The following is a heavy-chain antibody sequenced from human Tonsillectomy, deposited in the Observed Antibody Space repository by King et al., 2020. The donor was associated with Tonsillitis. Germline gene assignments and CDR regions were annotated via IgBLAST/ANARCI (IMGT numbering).Heavy chain of an antibody. CDR2: IYSGGST. CDR1: GFTVSSNY. V-gene: IGHV3-53*04. CDR3: ARDLNGGTDVFDI. J-gene: IGHJ3*02. Sequence: DVQLVESGGGLVQPGGSLRLSCAASGFTVSSNYMSWVRQAPGKGLEWVSVIYSGGSTYYADSVKGRFTISRHNSKNTLYLQMNSLRAEDTAVYYCARDLNGGTDVFDIWGQGTMVTVSS.